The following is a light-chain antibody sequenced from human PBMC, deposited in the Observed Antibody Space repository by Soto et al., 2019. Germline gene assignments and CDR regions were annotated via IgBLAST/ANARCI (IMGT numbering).Light chain of an antibody. Sequence: DVQKTKYPSSLSAAVGDRVTITCRASQSINNYLSWYQQKPGKAPKLLIYAASSLQGGVPSRFSGSGSGTDFTLTISSLQPEEFATYYCQQSHTTRAFGPGTKVDIK. CDR3: QQSHTTRA. CDR2: AAS. CDR1: QSINNY. V-gene: IGKV1-39*01. J-gene: IGKJ3*01.